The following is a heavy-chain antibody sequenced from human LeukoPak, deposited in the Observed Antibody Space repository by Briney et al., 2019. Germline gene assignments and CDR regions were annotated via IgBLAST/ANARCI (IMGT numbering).Heavy chain of an antibody. CDR3: ARGSHRLIPRYSSSLGY. J-gene: IGHJ4*02. CDR1: GSTFSSYD. D-gene: IGHD6-6*01. V-gene: IGHV1-8*03. Sequence: ASVKVSCKASGSTFSSYDINWVRQATGQGLEWMGWMNPNSGNTGYAQKFQGRVTITRNTSISTAYMELSSLRSEDTAVYYCARGSHRLIPRYSSSLGYWGRGTLVTVFS. CDR2: MNPNSGNT.